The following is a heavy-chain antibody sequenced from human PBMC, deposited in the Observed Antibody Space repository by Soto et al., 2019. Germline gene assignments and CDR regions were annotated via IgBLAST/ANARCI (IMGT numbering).Heavy chain of an antibody. V-gene: IGHV1-18*01. CDR2: ISAYNGNT. CDR3: ARALAVRDIVLMVYAAAEYYFDY. CDR1: GYTFTSYG. Sequence: QVQLVQSGAEVKKPGASVKVSCKASGYTFTSYGISWVRQAPGQGLEWMGWISAYNGNTNYAQKLQGRVTMTTDTSTSTAYMELRSLRSDDTAVYYCARALAVRDIVLMVYAAAEYYFDYWCQGTLVTVSS. D-gene: IGHD2-8*01. J-gene: IGHJ4*02.